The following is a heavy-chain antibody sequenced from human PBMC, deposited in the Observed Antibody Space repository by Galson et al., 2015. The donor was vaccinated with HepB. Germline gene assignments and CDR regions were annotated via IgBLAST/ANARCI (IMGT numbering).Heavy chain of an antibody. J-gene: IGHJ4*02. CDR2: INTNTGNP. CDR3: AREQYQLLREWLLYPDNFDY. CDR1: GYTFTSYA. V-gene: IGHV7-4-1*02. Sequence: QSGAEVKKPGESLKISCKASGYTFTSYAMNWVRQAPGQGLEWMGWINTNTGNPTYAQGFTGRFVFSLDTSVSTAYLQISSLKAEDTAVYYCAREQYQLLREWLLYPDNFDYWGQGTLVTVSS. D-gene: IGHD3-3*01.